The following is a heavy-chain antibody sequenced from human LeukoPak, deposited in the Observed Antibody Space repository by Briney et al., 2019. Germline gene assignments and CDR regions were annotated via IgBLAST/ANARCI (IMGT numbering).Heavy chain of an antibody. Sequence: GGSLRLSCAASGFTFDDYGMSWVRQAPGKGLEWVSGINWNGGSTGYADSVKGRFTISRDNAKNSLYLQMNSLRAEDTALYYCARDGVVVPAAMGVSDYWGQGTLVTVSS. D-gene: IGHD2-2*01. V-gene: IGHV3-20*04. CDR3: ARDGVVVPAAMGVSDY. CDR2: INWNGGST. J-gene: IGHJ4*02. CDR1: GFTFDDYG.